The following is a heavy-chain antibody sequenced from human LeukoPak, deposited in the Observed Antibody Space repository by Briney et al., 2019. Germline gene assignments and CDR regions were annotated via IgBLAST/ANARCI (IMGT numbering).Heavy chain of an antibody. CDR1: GGSVSSGSYY. D-gene: IGHD6-13*01. CDR2: IYYGGST. CDR3: ARGAAAGFDY. V-gene: IGHV4-61*01. J-gene: IGHJ4*02. Sequence: SETLSLTCTVSGGSVSSGSYYWSWIRQPPGKGLEWIGYIYYGGSTNYNPSLKSRVTISVDRSKNQFSLKLSSVTAADTAVYYCARGAAAGFDYWGQGTLVTVSS.